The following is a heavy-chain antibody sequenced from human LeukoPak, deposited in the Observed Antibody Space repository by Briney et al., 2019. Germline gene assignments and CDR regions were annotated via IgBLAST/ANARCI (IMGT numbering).Heavy chain of an antibody. D-gene: IGHD1-26*01. V-gene: IGHV4-4*07. CDR3: ARAGIVGATYLNAFDI. CDR2: IYTSGST. CDR1: GGSISSYY. Sequence: SETLSLTCTVSGGSISSYYWNWIRQPAGKGLEWIGRIYTSGSTNYNPSLKSRVTMSVDTSKNQFSLKLSSVTAADTAVYYCARAGIVGATYLNAFDIWGQGTMVTVSS. J-gene: IGHJ3*02.